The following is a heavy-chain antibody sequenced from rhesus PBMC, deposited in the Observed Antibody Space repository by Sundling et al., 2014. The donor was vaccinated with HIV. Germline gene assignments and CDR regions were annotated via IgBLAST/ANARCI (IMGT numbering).Heavy chain of an antibody. V-gene: IGHV4-147*01. CDR1: GGSISSNY. CDR3: VRDGSSEH. J-gene: IGHJ4*01. D-gene: IGHD4-29*01. Sequence: QVQLQESGPGLVKPSETLSLTCAVSGGSISSNYWSWIRQPPGKGLEWMGRIHGSSGNTTYNPSLTSRVTISTDTSKNQFSLKLNSVTAADTAVYYCVRDGSSEHWGQGVLVTVSS. CDR2: IHGSSGNT.